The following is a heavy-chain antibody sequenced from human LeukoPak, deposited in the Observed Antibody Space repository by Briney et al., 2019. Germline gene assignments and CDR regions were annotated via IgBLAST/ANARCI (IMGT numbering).Heavy chain of an antibody. CDR3: ARPRTPLDFWSGYYTGILGMDV. V-gene: IGHV1-69*13. Sequence: ASVNVSCKASGGTFSSYAISWVRQAPGQGLEWMGGIIPIFGTANYAQKFQGRVTITADESTSTAYMELSSLRAEDTAVYYCARPRTPLDFWSGYYTGILGMDVWGQGTTVTVSS. CDR2: IIPIFGTA. J-gene: IGHJ6*02. D-gene: IGHD3-3*01. CDR1: GGTFSSYA.